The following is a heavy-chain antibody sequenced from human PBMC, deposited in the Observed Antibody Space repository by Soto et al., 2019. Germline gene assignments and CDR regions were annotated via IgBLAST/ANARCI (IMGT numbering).Heavy chain of an antibody. D-gene: IGHD3-22*01. Sequence: EVQLVESGGGLVKPGGSLRLSCAASGFTFSSYSMNWVRQAPGKGLEWVSSISCSTSYIYYADSVKGRFTISRDNAKNXXVLQMNSLRAEDTAVYYCARVVDYCDPYYSYGMDVWGQGTTVTVSS. V-gene: IGHV3-21*01. CDR2: ISCSTSYI. CDR3: ARVVDYCDPYYSYGMDV. CDR1: GFTFSSYS. J-gene: IGHJ6*02.